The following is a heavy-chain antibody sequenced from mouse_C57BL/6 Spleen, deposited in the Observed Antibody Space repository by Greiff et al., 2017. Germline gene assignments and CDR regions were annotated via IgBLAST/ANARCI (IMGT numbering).Heavy chain of an antibody. CDR2: IYPGGGYT. Sequence: QVQLQQSGAELVRPGTSVKMSCKASGYTFTNYWIGWAKQRPGHGLEWIGDIYPGGGYTNYNEKFKGKATLTADKSSSTAYMQFSSLTSEDSAIYYCARGRDYDYDGGFAYWGQGTLVTVSA. J-gene: IGHJ3*01. V-gene: IGHV1-63*01. CDR3: ARGRDYDYDGGFAY. CDR1: GYTFTNYW. D-gene: IGHD2-4*01.